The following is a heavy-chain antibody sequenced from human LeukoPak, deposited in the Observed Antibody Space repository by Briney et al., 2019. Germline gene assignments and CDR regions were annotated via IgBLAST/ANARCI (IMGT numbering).Heavy chain of an antibody. V-gene: IGHV3-48*01. J-gene: IGHJ4*02. Sequence: AGGSLRLSCAASGFTFGIYAMNWVRQAPGKGLEWVSYIGPSGSNIYYADSVKGRFTISRDNAKDSLYLQMNSLRAEDTAVYYCAKDISSGWPYCFDYWGQGTLVTVSS. CDR3: AKDISSGWPYCFDY. CDR1: GFTFGIYA. CDR2: IGPSGSNI. D-gene: IGHD6-19*01.